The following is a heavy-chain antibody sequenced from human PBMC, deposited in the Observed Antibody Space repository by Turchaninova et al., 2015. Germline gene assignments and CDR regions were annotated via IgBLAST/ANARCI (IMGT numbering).Heavy chain of an antibody. CDR1: GFSFGDYA. V-gene: IGHV3-49*04. J-gene: IGHJ2*01. CDR2: IRSKAYGGTT. CDR3: TSSFDL. Sequence: EVKLVGSGGGVDAAGGSRQLAFKASGFSFGDYAMGWVRHAPWKVLEWVGFIRSKAYGGTTEYAASVKGRFTISRDDSKSIAYLQMNSLKTEDTAVYYCTSSFDLWGRGTLVTVSS.